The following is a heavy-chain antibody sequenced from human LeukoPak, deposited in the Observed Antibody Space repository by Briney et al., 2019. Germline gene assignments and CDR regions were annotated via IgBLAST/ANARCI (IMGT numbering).Heavy chain of an antibody. CDR2: IYYSGST. J-gene: IGHJ4*02. CDR1: GGSISSSSYY. Sequence: SETLSLACTVSGGSISSSSYYWGWIRQPPGKGLEWIGSIYYSGSTYYNPSLKSRVTISVDTSKNQFSLKLSSVTAADTAVYYCARHKHDFDYWGQGTLVTVSS. D-gene: IGHD3-3*01. V-gene: IGHV4-39*01. CDR3: ARHKHDFDY.